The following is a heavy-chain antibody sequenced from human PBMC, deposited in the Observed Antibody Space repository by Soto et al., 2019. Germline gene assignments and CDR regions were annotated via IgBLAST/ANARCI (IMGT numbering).Heavy chain of an antibody. Sequence: QVQLVQSGAEVKKPGSSVKVSCKASGGTFSSYAISWVRQAPGQGLEWMGGIIPIFGTANYAQKFQGRVTITADESTSTAYMELSSLRSADTAVYYCASAKATPVPVGGDYYGMDVWGQGTTVTVSS. CDR2: IIPIFGTA. CDR3: ASAKATPVPVGGDYYGMDV. D-gene: IGHD1-26*01. V-gene: IGHV1-69*12. J-gene: IGHJ6*02. CDR1: GGTFSSYA.